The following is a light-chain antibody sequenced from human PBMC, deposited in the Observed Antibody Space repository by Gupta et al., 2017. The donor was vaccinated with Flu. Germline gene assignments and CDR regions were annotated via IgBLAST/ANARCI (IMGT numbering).Light chain of an antibody. CDR3: QMWGDGIQV. CDR1: DGHSSYA. J-gene: IGLJ3*02. Sequence: LTCTLSDGHSSYAIAWHQQQPEKAHRSLMRRYRDGSHNKGDGIPDRFSCSSSGSGDERSLTISSLQSEDDGDYYCQMWGDGIQVFGGGTKLTVL. V-gene: IGLV4-69*01. CDR2: RYRDGSH.